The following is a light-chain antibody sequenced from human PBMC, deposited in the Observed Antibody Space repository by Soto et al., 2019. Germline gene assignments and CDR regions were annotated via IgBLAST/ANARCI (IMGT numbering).Light chain of an antibody. V-gene: IGKV1-39*01. CDR1: QSISSY. J-gene: IGKJ5*01. Sequence: DIQMTQPPSSLFASVGDRVTITCRASQSISSYLNWYQQKPGKAPKLLIYAASSLQSGVPSRFSGSGSGTDFTLTISSLEPEDFTVYYCQQRSNLPITFGQGTRLAIK. CDR3: QQRSNLPIT. CDR2: AAS.